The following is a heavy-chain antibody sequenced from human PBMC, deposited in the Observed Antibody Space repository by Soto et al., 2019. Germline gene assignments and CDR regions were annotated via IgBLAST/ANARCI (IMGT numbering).Heavy chain of an antibody. CDR1: SDSISSYY. CDR2: TDYSGNT. V-gene: IGHV4-59*12. D-gene: IGHD3-10*01. J-gene: IGHJ5*02. Sequence: SETLSLTCTVSSDSISSYYWIWIRQSPGKGLEWIGYTDYSGNTNYNPSLKSRVTISGDTSKNQFSLRLSSVTAEDTAVYFCVRDYTYGSGTSYGHSWFEPWGQGTLVTVSS. CDR3: VRDYTYGSGTSYGHSWFEP.